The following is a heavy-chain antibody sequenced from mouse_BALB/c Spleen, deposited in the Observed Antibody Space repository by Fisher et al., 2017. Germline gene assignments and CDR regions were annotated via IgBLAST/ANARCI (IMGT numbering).Heavy chain of an antibody. Sequence: KVQGKASITADTSSNTAYLQLSSLTSEDTAVYYCARRRGDYWGQGTSVTVSS. J-gene: IGHJ4*01. CDR3: ARRRGDY. V-gene: IGHV14-2*01.